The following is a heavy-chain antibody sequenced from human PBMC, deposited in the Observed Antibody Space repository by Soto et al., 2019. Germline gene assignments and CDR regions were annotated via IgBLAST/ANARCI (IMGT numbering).Heavy chain of an antibody. Sequence: SVNVSCKASGGTFSSYAISWVRQAPGQGLEWMGGIIPILGTANYAQKFQGRVTITADESTSTAYMELSSLRSEDTAVYYCASRVDSSGHHDAFDIWGQGTMVTVSS. CDR1: GGTFSSYA. J-gene: IGHJ3*02. CDR3: ASRVDSSGHHDAFDI. D-gene: IGHD3-22*01. CDR2: IIPILGTA. V-gene: IGHV1-69*13.